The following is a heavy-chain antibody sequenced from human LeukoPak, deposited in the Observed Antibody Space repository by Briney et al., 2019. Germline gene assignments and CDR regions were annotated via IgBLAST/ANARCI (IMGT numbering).Heavy chain of an antibody. D-gene: IGHD3-10*01. J-gene: IGHJ4*02. CDR3: ARQLGGSGSY. CDR1: GFTFSSYS. V-gene: IGHV3-7*01. CDR2: IKQDGSEK. Sequence: GGSLRLSCAASGFTFSSYSMNWVRQAPGKGLEWVANIKQDGSEKYYVDSVKGRFTISRDNAKNSVYLQMNSLRAEDTAVYYCARQLGGSGSYWGQGTLVTVSS.